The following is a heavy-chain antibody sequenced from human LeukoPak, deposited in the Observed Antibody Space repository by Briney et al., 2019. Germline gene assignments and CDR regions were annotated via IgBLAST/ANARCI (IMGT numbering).Heavy chain of an antibody. J-gene: IGHJ4*02. CDR3: KKDGYSSSWYGKKQYYFDY. CDR1: GFTVSSNE. CDR2: ISGGST. V-gene: IGHV3-38-3*01. Sequence: GGSLRLSCAASGFTVSSNEMSWVRQAPGKGLEWVSSISGGSTYYADSRKGRFTISRDNSKNTLHLQMNSLRAEDTAVYYCKKDGYSSSWYGKKQYYFDYWGQGTLVTVSS. D-gene: IGHD6-13*01.